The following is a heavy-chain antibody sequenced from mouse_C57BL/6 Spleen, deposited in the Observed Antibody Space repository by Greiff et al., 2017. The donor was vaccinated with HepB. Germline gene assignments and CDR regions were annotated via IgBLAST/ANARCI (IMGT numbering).Heavy chain of an antibody. CDR1: GYTFTSYW. D-gene: IGHD1-1*01. CDR3: ARLGSSFSSWYFDV. J-gene: IGHJ1*03. V-gene: IGHV1-52*01. Sequence: VQLQQPGAELVRPGSSVKLSCKASGYTFTSYWMHWVKQRPIQGLEWIGNIDPSDSETHYNQKFKDKATLTVDKSSSTAYMQLSSLTSEDSAVYYCARLGSSFSSWYFDVWGTGTTVTVSS. CDR2: IDPSDSET.